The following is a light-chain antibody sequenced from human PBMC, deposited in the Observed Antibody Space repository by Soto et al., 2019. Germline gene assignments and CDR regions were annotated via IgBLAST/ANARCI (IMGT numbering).Light chain of an antibody. J-gene: IGLJ3*02. CDR3: GSWDRSLRGWV. Sequence: QAVVTQPPSVSAAPGQKVTVSCSGSSSNIGNNHVSWYQHLQGTAPKVLIYDNNKRPSGIPDRFSGSKSATSATLDITGLQTGDEADYYCGSWDRSLRGWVFGGGTKVTVL. CDR2: DNN. CDR1: SSNIGNNH. V-gene: IGLV1-51*01.